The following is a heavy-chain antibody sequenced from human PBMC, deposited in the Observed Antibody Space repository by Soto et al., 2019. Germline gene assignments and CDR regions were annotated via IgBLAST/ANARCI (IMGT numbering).Heavy chain of an antibody. CDR1: GLTLSRYW. D-gene: IGHD3-22*01. Sequence: EVQLVESGGGLVQPGGSLRLSCVDSGLTLSRYWMSWVRQAPGKGLEWVANIKEDGGKTYYVDSVKGRFTISRDNAKNSVYLQMNSLRVEDTAVYYCSRDYYGPGPDWGQGTLVIVSA. J-gene: IGHJ4*02. CDR3: SRDYYGPGPD. CDR2: IKEDGGKT. V-gene: IGHV3-7*04.